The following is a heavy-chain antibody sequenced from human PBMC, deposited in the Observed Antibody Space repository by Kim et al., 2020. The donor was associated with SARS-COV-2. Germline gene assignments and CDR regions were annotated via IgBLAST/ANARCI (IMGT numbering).Heavy chain of an antibody. CDR3: AKGSIDGSYYVHYYGMDV. V-gene: IGHV3-23*01. CDR1: GFTFNSYA. D-gene: IGHD3-10*01. J-gene: IGHJ6*02. CDR2: ISGSGGST. Sequence: GGSLRLSCAASGFTFNSYAMSWVRQAPGKGLEWVSAISGSGGSTYYADSVKGRFTISRDNSKNTLYLQMHSLRAEDTAVYYCAKGSIDGSYYVHYYGMDVWGQGTTVTVSS.